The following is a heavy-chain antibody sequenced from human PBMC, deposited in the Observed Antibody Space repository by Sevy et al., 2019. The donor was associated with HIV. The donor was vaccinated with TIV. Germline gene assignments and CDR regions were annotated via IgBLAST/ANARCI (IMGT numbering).Heavy chain of an antibody. D-gene: IGHD6-6*01. CDR2: INHSGST. Sequence: SETLSLTCAVYGGSFSGYYWSWIRQPPGKGLEWIGEINHSGSTNYNPSLKSRVTMSVDTSKNQFSLKLSSVTAADTAVYYCARGRGIAARQEWERDYWGQGTLVTVSS. J-gene: IGHJ4*02. CDR1: GGSFSGYY. CDR3: ARGRGIAARQEWERDY. V-gene: IGHV4-34*01.